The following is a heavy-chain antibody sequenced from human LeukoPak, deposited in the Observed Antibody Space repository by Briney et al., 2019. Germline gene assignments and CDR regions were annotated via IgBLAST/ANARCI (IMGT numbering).Heavy chain of an antibody. CDR2: ISSSSSYI. D-gene: IGHD4-17*01. J-gene: IGHJ4*02. Sequence: GGSLRLSCAASGFTFSSYSMNWVRQAPGKGLEWVSSISSSSSYIYYADSVKGRFTISRDNAKNSLYLQMNSLRAEDTAVYYCAGATDDYGNFDYWGQGTLVTVSS. CDR3: AGATDDYGNFDY. CDR1: GFTFSSYS. V-gene: IGHV3-21*01.